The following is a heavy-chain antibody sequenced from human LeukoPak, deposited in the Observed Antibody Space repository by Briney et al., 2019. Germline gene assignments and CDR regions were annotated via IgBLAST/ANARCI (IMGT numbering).Heavy chain of an antibody. V-gene: IGHV1-24*01. CDR2: FYPEDGET. J-gene: IGHJ4*02. CDR3: VTVVVVPAAFDY. Sequence: ASVKVSCKVSRYTLTELSMHWVRQAPGKGLEWMGGFYPEDGETTYAQKFQGRVTMTEDTSTDTAYMELSSLRSEDTAVYYCVTVVVVPAAFDYWGQGTLVTVSS. CDR1: RYTLTELS. D-gene: IGHD2-2*01.